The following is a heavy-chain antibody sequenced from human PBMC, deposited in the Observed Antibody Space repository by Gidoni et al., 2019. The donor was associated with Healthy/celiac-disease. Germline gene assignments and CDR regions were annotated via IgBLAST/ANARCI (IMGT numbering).Heavy chain of an antibody. CDR3: ARVRDSSSSIALDY. V-gene: IGHV4-34*01. CDR2: INHSGST. CDR1: GWSFSGYY. Sequence: QVQLQQWGAGLLKPSENLSLTCAVYGWSFSGYYWSWIRQPPGKGLEWIGEINHSGSTNYNPSLKSRVTISVDTSKNQFSLKLSSVTAADTAVYYCARVRDSSSSIALDYWGQGTLVTVSS. D-gene: IGHD6-6*01. J-gene: IGHJ4*02.